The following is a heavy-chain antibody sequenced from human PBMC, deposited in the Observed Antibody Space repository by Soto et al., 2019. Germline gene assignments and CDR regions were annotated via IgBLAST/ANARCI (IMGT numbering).Heavy chain of an antibody. CDR2: IYSGGST. CDR3: ARVSGYDPPHYYYYYMDV. J-gene: IGHJ6*03. D-gene: IGHD5-12*01. V-gene: IGHV3-66*01. CDR1: GFTVSSNY. Sequence: GGSLRLSCAASGFTVSSNYMSWVRQAPGKGLEWVSVIYSGGSTYYADSVKGRFTISRDNSKNTLYLQMNSLRAEDTAVYYCARVSGYDPPHYYYYYMDVWGKGTTVTVSS.